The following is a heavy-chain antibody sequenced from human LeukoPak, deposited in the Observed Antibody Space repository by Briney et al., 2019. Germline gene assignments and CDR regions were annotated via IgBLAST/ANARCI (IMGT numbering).Heavy chain of an antibody. V-gene: IGHV3-21*01. D-gene: IGHD1-1*01. J-gene: IGHJ2*01. CDR1: GFTFSSYS. Sequence: GGSLRLSCAASGFTFSSYSMNWVRQAPGKGLEWVSSISGTGTYTYYAGSLKGRFTISRDNAKNSVYLQMNSLRAEDTAVYYCARDLAPWSYFDLWGRGTLVTVSS. CDR2: ISGTGTYT. CDR3: ARDLAPWSYFDL.